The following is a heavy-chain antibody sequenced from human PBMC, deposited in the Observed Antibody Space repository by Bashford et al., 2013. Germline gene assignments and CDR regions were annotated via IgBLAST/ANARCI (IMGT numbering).Heavy chain of an antibody. CDR2: IDPRRPTT. V-gene: IGHV1-46*01. CDR3: ARNGIDTAMVYIDYYYGMDV. D-gene: IGHD5-18*01. CDR1: GYAFTAFY. Sequence: ASVKVSCKASGYAFTAFYIHWVRQAPGGGLQWMGVIDPRRPTTTYAQNFQGRVTMTRDTSTSTVYMELSNLSSEDTAIYYCARNGIDTAMVYIDYYYGMDVWGQGTTVTVSS. J-gene: IGHJ6*02.